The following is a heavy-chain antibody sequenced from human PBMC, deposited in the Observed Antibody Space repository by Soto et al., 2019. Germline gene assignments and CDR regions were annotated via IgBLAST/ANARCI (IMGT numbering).Heavy chain of an antibody. CDR2: ISGSGGST. D-gene: IGHD6-13*01. Sequence: GGSLRLPWAASGFTFSSYAMSWVRQAPGKGLEWVSAISGSGGSTYYADSVKGRFTSSRDNSENRLYLQMNSLRAEDTAVYYCAKDDTSSWYNSFDRCGKGTLGT. J-gene: IGHJ5*02. CDR1: GFTFSSYA. CDR3: AKDDTSSWYNSFDR. V-gene: IGHV3-23*01.